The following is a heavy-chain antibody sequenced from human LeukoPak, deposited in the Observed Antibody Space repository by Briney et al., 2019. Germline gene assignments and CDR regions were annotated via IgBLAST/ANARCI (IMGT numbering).Heavy chain of an antibody. CDR1: GGSISSYY. J-gene: IGHJ4*02. V-gene: IGHV4-59*08. CDR2: IYYSGST. CDR3: ARRESSGYFDY. D-gene: IGHD6-19*01. Sequence: AETLSHTCTVSGGSISSYYWSWIRQPPGKGLEWIGYIYYSGSTSYNPSLKSRVTISVDTSKNQFSLKLSSVTAADTAVYYCARRESSGYFDYWGQGTLVTVSS.